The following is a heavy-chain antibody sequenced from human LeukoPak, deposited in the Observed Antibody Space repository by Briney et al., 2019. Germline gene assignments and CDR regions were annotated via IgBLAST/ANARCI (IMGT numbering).Heavy chain of an antibody. CDR3: AKETTLTGAADN. Sequence: GGSLRLSCAASGFTFSSFAMSWARQAPGKGLEWVALISADSFTTRYADSVKGRFTISRDSAKNTLYLQMNSLRAEDTAIYYCAKETTLTGAADNWGQGTLVTVSS. CDR1: GFTFSSFA. D-gene: IGHD4-11*01. V-gene: IGHV3-23*01. J-gene: IGHJ4*02. CDR2: ISADSFTT.